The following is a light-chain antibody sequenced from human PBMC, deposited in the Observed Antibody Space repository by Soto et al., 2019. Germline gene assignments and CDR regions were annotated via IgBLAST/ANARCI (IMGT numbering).Light chain of an antibody. CDR3: QKYNSAPWT. Sequence: DIQMTQSPSSLSASVGDRVTITCRASQGISNSLAWYQQQPGKVPKLLIYVASTLHSGVPSRFSVSGSGTDFTLTISSLQPEDVATYYCQKYNSAPWTFGQGTKVESK. CDR2: VAS. V-gene: IGKV1-27*01. J-gene: IGKJ1*01. CDR1: QGISNS.